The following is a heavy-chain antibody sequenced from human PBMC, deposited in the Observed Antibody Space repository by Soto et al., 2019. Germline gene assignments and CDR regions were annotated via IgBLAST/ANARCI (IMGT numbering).Heavy chain of an antibody. CDR3: ARKGAHIVVVPAAMGWFDP. V-gene: IGHV4-34*01. CDR1: GGSFSGYY. J-gene: IGHJ5*02. D-gene: IGHD2-2*01. CDR2: INHSGST. Sequence: SETLSLTCAVYGGSFSGYYWSWIRQPPGKGLEWIGEINHSGSTNYNPSLKSRVTISVDTSKNQFSLKLSSVTAADTAVYYCARKGAHIVVVPAAMGWFDPWGQGTLVTVSS.